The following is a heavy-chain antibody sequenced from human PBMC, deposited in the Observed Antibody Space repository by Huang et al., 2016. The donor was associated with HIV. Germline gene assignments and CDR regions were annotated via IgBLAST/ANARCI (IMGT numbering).Heavy chain of an antibody. CDR3: VRTWWDYCNAWDF. D-gene: IGHD1-26*01. Sequence: QITLKESGPTLVKPTQTLTLTCTFSGFSLTTTGVGVGWIRQTPGKAMEWLALVYWDNDKSYSPSLKRRLSITKDASKDQVDLTMTTMGPVDTGRYYCVRTWWDYCNAWDFWGQGTLVTVSS. CDR1: GFSLTTTGVG. J-gene: IGHJ4*02. CDR2: VYWDNDK. V-gene: IGHV2-5*04.